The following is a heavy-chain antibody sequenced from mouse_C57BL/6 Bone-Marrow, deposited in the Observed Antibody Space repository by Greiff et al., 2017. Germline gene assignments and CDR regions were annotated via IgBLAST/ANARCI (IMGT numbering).Heavy chain of an antibody. CDR1: GYAFSSSW. J-gene: IGHJ2*01. V-gene: IGHV1-82*01. CDR3: ARGLLLDY. CDR2: IYPGDGDT. D-gene: IGHD2-10*01. Sequence: VQLQQSGPELVKPGASVKISCKASGYAFSSSWMNWVKQRPGKGLEWIGRIYPGDGDTNYNGKFKGKATLTADKSSSTAYMQLSSLTSEDSAVYFCARGLLLDYLGQGTTLPGSP.